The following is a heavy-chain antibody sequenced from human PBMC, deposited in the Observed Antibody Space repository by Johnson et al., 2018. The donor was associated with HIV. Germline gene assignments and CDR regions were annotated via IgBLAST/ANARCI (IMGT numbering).Heavy chain of an antibody. V-gene: IGHV3-30*04. CDR1: GFTLSKYA. CDR3: ARERARQELGLDGAFDI. Sequence: QVQLVESGGGVVQPGRSLRLSCAASGFTLSKYAMHWVRQAPGKGLEWVAVISFDGSNKYNADSVEGRFIISRDNSQNTLSLQMHSLRAEDTAVYYCARERARQELGLDGAFDIWGQGTTVSVS. J-gene: IGHJ3*02. CDR2: ISFDGSNK. D-gene: IGHD6-13*01.